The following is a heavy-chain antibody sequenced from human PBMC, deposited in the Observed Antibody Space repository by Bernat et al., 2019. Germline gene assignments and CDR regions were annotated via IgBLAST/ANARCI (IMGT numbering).Heavy chain of an antibody. Sequence: QVQLVESGGGLVKPGGSLRLSCAASGFTFSDYYMSWIRQAPGKGLEWVSYISDSSSYINYADSVKGRFTISRDNAKNSLYLQMNSLRAEDTAVYYCARTLYRLSNDAFHIWGQGTVVTVSS. CDR2: ISDSSSYI. V-gene: IGHV3-11*06. CDR3: ARTLYRLSNDAFHI. D-gene: IGHD3-16*02. J-gene: IGHJ3*02. CDR1: GFTFSDYY.